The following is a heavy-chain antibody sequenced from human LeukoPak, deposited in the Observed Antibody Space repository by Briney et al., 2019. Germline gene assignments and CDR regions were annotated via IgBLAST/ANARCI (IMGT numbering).Heavy chain of an antibody. J-gene: IGHJ5*02. V-gene: IGHV3-74*01. D-gene: IGHD6-6*01. Sequence: GGSLRLSCAASGFTFRSHWTQWVRQYPGKGLVCVSRINSDGISTTYADSVKGRFTASTDNAKKTPYLQRNSLRVEETAVYYCVRDTSIAARPSWFDPWGQGTLVIVSS. CDR2: INSDGIST. CDR1: GFTFRSHW. CDR3: VRDTSIAARPSWFDP.